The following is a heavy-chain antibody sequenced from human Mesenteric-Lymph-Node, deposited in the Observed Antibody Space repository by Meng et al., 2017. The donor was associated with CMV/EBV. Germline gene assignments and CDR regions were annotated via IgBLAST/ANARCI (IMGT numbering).Heavy chain of an antibody. CDR2: INPNSGGT. V-gene: IGHV1-2*06. Sequence: VSCKASGYTFTGYYMHWVRQAPGQGLEWMGRINPNSGGTDYAQRFQGRVTMTRDTSISTAYMELSSLRSDDTAVYYCARGVAMIPDYWGQGTLVTVSS. D-gene: IGHD5-12*01. CDR1: GYTFTGYY. CDR3: ARGVAMIPDY. J-gene: IGHJ4*02.